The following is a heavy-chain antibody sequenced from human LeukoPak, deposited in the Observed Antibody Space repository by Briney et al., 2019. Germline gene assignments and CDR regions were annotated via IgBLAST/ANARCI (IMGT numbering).Heavy chain of an antibody. Sequence: ASVKVSCKASGYTFTSYGISWVRQAPGQGLEWMGWISAYNGNTNYAQKLQGRVTMTTDTSTSTAYMELRSLRSDDTAVYYCARLPGIAVAPHRGADYYYGMDVWGQGTTVTVSS. CDR3: ARLPGIAVAPHRGADYYYGMDV. J-gene: IGHJ6*02. CDR2: ISAYNGNT. V-gene: IGHV1-18*01. CDR1: GYTFTSYG. D-gene: IGHD6-19*01.